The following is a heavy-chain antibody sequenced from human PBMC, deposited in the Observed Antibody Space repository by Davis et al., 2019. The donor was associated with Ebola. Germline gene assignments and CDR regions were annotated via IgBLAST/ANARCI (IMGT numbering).Heavy chain of an antibody. J-gene: IGHJ6*02. Sequence: ASVKVSCKASGYTFTSYGISWVRQAPGHGLEWMGWISAYNGNTNYAQKLQGRVTMTTDTSTSTAYMELRSLRSDDTAVYYCARDLSFSLYYYYGMDVWGQGTTVTVSS. D-gene: IGHD2/OR15-2a*01. V-gene: IGHV1-18*01. CDR2: ISAYNGNT. CDR3: ARDLSFSLYYYYGMDV. CDR1: GYTFTSYG.